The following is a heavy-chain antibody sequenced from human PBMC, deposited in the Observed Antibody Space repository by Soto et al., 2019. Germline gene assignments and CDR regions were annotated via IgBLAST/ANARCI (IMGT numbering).Heavy chain of an antibody. J-gene: IGHJ4*02. CDR1: GFTVSSNY. Sequence: EVQLVESGGGLIQPGGSLRLSCTASGFTVSSNYMSWVRQAPGKGLEWVSVIYSGGSTYYADSVKGRFTISRDSSKNTLYLKMNSLSAEDTAVYYGARFAGYPNYYFDYWGQGTLVTVSS. CDR3: ARFAGYPNYYFDY. CDR2: IYSGGST. D-gene: IGHD5-18*01. V-gene: IGHV3-53*01.